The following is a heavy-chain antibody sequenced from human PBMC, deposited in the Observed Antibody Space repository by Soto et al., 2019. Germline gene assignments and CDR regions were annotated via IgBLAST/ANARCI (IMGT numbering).Heavy chain of an antibody. J-gene: IGHJ4*02. D-gene: IGHD3-10*01. V-gene: IGHV3-23*01. CDR1: GFTFSSFS. CDR2: FRTGGDDATT. Sequence: EVQLLESGGGLVQPGGSLRLSCAASGFTFSSFSMIWVRQSPGKGLEWVSGFRTGGDDATTYYADSVKVRFTISRDNSKNMLFLQMNSLRSEDTAIYYCAKKANSGPGSQYFDNWVQGTLVTVSS. CDR3: AKKANSGPGSQYFDN.